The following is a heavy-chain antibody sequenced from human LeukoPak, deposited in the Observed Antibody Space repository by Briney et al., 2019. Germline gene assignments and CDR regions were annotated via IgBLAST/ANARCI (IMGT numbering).Heavy chain of an antibody. J-gene: IGHJ4*02. CDR3: AKVRVSTVTTDY. CDR2: ISYDGSNK. D-gene: IGHD4-17*01. Sequence: GGSLRLSCAASGFTFSSYAMHWVRQAPGKGLEWVAVISYDGSNKYYADSVKGRFTISRDNSKNTLYLQMNSLRAEDTAVYYCAKVRVSTVTTDYWGQGTLVTVSS. CDR1: GFTFSSYA. V-gene: IGHV3-30-3*01.